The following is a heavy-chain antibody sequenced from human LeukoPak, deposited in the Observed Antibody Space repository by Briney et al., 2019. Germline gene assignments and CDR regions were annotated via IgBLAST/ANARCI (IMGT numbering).Heavy chain of an antibody. Sequence: SVTVSCKASGGTSSSYAISWVRQAPGQGLEWMGGIIPIFGTANYAQKFQGRVTITADESTSTAYMELSSLRSEDTAVYYCARLEHLIVRGVIITNWFDPWGQGTLVTVSS. D-gene: IGHD3-10*01. J-gene: IGHJ5*02. V-gene: IGHV1-69*13. CDR1: GGTSSSYA. CDR2: IIPIFGTA. CDR3: ARLEHLIVRGVIITNWFDP.